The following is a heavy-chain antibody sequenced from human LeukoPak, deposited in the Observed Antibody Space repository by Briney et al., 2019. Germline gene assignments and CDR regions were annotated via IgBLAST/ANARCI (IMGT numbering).Heavy chain of an antibody. D-gene: IGHD6-19*01. CDR1: GFTFSTYG. CDR2: IRYDGSTK. Sequence: GGSLRLSCAASGFTFSTYGMHWVRQAPGKGLEWVAFIRYDGSTKYYIDSVKGRFTVSRDNSKSTLFLQMNTLRTEDTAVYYCAKDLGSGWQRAPHYFDYWGQGTLVTVSS. CDR3: AKDLGSGWQRAPHYFDY. J-gene: IGHJ4*02. V-gene: IGHV3-30*02.